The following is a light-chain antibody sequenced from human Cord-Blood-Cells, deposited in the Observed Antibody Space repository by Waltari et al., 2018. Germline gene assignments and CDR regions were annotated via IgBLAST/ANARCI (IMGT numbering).Light chain of an antibody. CDR3: AAWDDSLSGRV. CDR1: SSNIGSNS. V-gene: IGLV1-47*01. Sequence: QSVLTPPPSASGTPGQRVTISCSGRSSNIGSNSVYWYQQLPGPAPKLLIHRTKQRPSGVPDRFSGSKSGTSASLAISGLRSEDEADYYCAAWDDSLSGRVFGGGTKLTVL. J-gene: IGLJ3*02. CDR2: RTK.